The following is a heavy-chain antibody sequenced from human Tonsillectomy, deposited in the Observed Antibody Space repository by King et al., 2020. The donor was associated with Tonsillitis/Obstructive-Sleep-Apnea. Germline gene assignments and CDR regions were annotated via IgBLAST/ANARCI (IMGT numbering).Heavy chain of an antibody. J-gene: IGHJ4*02. CDR3: TKRLHVDTAMLTSRSPFDY. CDR2: IRSKAYGGTT. D-gene: IGHD5-18*01. V-gene: IGHV3-49*04. CDR1: GFTFGDYA. Sequence: VQLVESGGGLVQPGRSLRLSCTASGFTFGDYALSWVRQAPGKGLEWVGFIRSKAYGGTTEFAASVKGRFTISRDDSKSIAYLQMNSLKTEDTAVYYCTKRLHVDTAMLTSRSPFDYWGQGTLVTVSS.